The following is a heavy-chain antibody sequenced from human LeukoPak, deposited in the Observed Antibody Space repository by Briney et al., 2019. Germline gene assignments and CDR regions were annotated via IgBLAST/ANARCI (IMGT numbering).Heavy chain of an antibody. CDR2: IKQDGRAK. CDR1: GFTLGDHW. Sequence: GGSLRLSCEAYGFTLGDHWMTWVRQAPGKGLEWVAYIKQDGRAKDYVDSVKGRFTISRDNSKNSLYLQMNSLRAEDTAVYYCARGGWSLDYWGQGTLVTVSS. V-gene: IGHV3-7*04. D-gene: IGHD6-19*01. CDR3: ARGGWSLDY. J-gene: IGHJ4*02.